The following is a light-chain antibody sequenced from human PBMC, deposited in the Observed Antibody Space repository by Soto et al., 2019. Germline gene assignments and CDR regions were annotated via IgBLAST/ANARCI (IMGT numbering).Light chain of an antibody. CDR1: SSDIGDYNY. J-gene: IGLJ2*01. CDR2: EVN. V-gene: IGLV2-8*01. Sequence: QSALTQPPSASGSPGQSVAISCTGTSSDIGDYNYVSWYQIHPGKAPKLMIYEVNKRPSGVPDRFSGSKSGNTASLIVSGLQAEDEADYYCSSYAGSNMGVFGGGTKLTVL. CDR3: SSYAGSNMGV.